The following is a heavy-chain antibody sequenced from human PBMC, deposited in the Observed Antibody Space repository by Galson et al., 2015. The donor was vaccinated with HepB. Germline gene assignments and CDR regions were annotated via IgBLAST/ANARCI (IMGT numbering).Heavy chain of an antibody. D-gene: IGHD3-3*01. Sequence: SLRLSCAASGFTFSSYGMHWVRQAPGKGLEWVAVISYDGSNKYYADSVKGRFTISRDNSKNTPYLQMNSLRAEDTAVYYCAKDLGITIFGVVIAFDYWGQGTLVTVSS. V-gene: IGHV3-30*18. CDR3: AKDLGITIFGVVIAFDY. CDR1: GFTFSSYG. CDR2: ISYDGSNK. J-gene: IGHJ4*02.